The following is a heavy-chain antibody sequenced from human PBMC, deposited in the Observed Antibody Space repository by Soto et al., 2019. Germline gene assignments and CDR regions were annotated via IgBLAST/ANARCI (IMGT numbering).Heavy chain of an antibody. CDR1: GFTFSSYG. V-gene: IGHV3-33*01. CDR2: IWYDGSNK. D-gene: IGHD6-6*01. J-gene: IGHJ2*01. CDR3: ARAIAALWYFDL. Sequence: QVQLVESGGGVVQPGRSLRLSCAASGFTFSSYGMHWVRQAPGKGLEWVAVIWYDGSNKYYADSVKGRFTISRDNSKNMLYLQMISLRAEDTAVYYCARAIAALWYFDLWGRGTLVTVSS.